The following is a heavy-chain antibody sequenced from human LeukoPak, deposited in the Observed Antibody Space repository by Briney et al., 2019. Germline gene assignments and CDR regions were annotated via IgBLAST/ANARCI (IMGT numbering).Heavy chain of an antibody. CDR1: GGSIGSSSYY. CDR3: ARHPPFFCSSTSCYDNWFDP. J-gene: IGHJ5*02. Sequence: SETLSLTCTVSGGSIGSSSYYWGWIRQPPGKGLEWIGSIYYSGSTYYNPSLKSRVTISVDTSKNQFSLKLSSVTAADTAVYYCARHPPFFCSSTSCYDNWFDPWGQGTLVTVSS. V-gene: IGHV4-39*01. D-gene: IGHD2-2*01. CDR2: IYYSGST.